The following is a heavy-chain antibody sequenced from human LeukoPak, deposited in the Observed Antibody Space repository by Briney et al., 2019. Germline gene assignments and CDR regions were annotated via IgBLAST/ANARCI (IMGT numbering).Heavy chain of an antibody. J-gene: IGHJ3*02. CDR3: ARRDTHSGFDI. CDR1: GYRFTSYW. Sequence: GESLKISCKGSGYRFTSYWIGWVRQMPGKGLEWMGVIYPGDSDTRYRPSFQGQVTISADKSISTAYLQWSSLKASDTAMYYCARRDTHSGFDIWGQGTIVSVSS. D-gene: IGHD1-26*01. V-gene: IGHV5-51*01. CDR2: IYPGDSDT.